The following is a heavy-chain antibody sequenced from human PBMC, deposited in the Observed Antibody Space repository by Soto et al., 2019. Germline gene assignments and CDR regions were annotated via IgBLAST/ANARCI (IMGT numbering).Heavy chain of an antibody. CDR1: GFTFSSYG. Sequence: PGGSLRLSCAASGFTFSSYGMHWVRQAPGKGLEWVAVISYDGSNKYYADSVKGRFTISRDNSKNTLYLQMNSLRAEDTAVYYCAKDQRSYDFWSGSIFDYWGQGTLVTVS. D-gene: IGHD3-3*01. J-gene: IGHJ4*02. CDR3: AKDQRSYDFWSGSIFDY. V-gene: IGHV3-30*18. CDR2: ISYDGSNK.